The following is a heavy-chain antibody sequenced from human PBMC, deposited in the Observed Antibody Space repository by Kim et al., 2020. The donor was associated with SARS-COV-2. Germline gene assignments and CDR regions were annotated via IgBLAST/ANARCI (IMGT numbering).Heavy chain of an antibody. Sequence: NNAGGSVGYADSVKGRLTISRDNAKKTVNLEMNSLRGDDTAVYYCVKGGAHWGQGSLVPVSS. J-gene: IGHJ1*01. D-gene: IGHD2-15*01. V-gene: IGHV3-74*01. CDR2: NNAGGSV. CDR3: VKGGAH.